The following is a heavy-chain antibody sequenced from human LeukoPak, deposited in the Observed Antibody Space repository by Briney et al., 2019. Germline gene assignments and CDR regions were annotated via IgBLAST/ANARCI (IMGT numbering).Heavy chain of an antibody. J-gene: IGHJ3*01. CDR2: IYSGGST. Sequence: GGSLRLSCAASGFTVSSNYMSWVRQAPGKGLEWVSVIYSGGSTYYADSVKGRFTISRDNSKNTLYLQMNSLRAEDTAAYYCAREYQYSSGWYGAFDVWGQGTMVTVSS. CDR3: AREYQYSSGWYGAFDV. CDR1: GFTVSSNY. V-gene: IGHV3-53*01. D-gene: IGHD6-19*01.